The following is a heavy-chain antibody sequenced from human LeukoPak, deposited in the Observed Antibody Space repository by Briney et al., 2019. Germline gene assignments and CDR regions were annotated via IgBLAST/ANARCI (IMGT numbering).Heavy chain of an antibody. CDR2: IWYDGGNE. J-gene: IGHJ6*02. CDR3: ARADYCTSISCYGVYYYGMEV. Sequence: PGRSLRLSCAASGFTFSSYGMHWVRQAPGKGLEWVAMIWYDGGNENYADSVKGRFTISRDNSKNTLYLQMNSLRAKDTAVYYCARADYCTSISCYGVYYYGMEVWGQGTTVTVSS. CDR1: GFTFSSYG. D-gene: IGHD2-2*01. V-gene: IGHV3-33*01.